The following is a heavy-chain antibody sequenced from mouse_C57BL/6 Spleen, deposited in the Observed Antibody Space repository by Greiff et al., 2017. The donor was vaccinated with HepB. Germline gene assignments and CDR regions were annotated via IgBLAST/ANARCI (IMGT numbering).Heavy chain of an antibody. J-gene: IGHJ4*01. CDR2: FYPGSGSI. V-gene: IGHV1-62-2*01. CDR3: ARHEENYYGSSYVSYAMDY. D-gene: IGHD1-1*01. CDR1: GYTFTEYT. Sequence: QVQLKQSGAELVKPGASVKLSCKASGYTFTEYTIHWVKQRSGQGLEWIGWFYPGSGSIKYNEKFKDKATLTADKSSSTVYMELSRLTSEDSAVYFCARHEENYYGSSYVSYAMDYWGQGTSVTVSS.